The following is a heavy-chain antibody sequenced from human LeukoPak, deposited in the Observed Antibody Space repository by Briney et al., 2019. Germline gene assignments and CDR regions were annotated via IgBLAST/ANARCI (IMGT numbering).Heavy chain of an antibody. D-gene: IGHD6-13*01. CDR2: INPSGGST. V-gene: IGHV1-46*01. Sequence: ASVKVSCKASGYTFTSYYMRWVRQAPGQGLEWMGIINPSGGSTSYAQKFQGRVTMTRDTSTSTVYMELSSLRSEDTAVYYCARDRSSSSWFTFGGFDYWGQGTLVTVSS. J-gene: IGHJ4*02. CDR1: GYTFTSYY. CDR3: ARDRSSSSWFTFGGFDY.